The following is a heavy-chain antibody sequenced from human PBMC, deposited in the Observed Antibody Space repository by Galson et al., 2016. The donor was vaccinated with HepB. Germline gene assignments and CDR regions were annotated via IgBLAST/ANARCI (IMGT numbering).Heavy chain of an antibody. CDR1: GDSVSNNSAA. Sequence: CAISGDSVSNNSAAWNWIRQSPSRGLEWLGRTYYRYKWFNDYAVSVMGRITINPDTSKNQVSLQLNSVTPDDTAMYFCAREADMGRESTTYDVFDIWGRGTMVTVSS. D-gene: IGHD3-10*01. V-gene: IGHV6-1*01. CDR3: AREADMGRESTTYDVFDI. J-gene: IGHJ3*02. CDR2: TYYRYKWFN.